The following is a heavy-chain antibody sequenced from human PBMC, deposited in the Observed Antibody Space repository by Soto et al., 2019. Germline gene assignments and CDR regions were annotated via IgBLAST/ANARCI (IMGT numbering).Heavy chain of an antibody. D-gene: IGHD6-6*01. Sequence: GVLRLSCAASGFTFSSYSMNWVRQAPGKGLEWVSSISSSSSYIYYADSVKGRFTISRDNAKNSLYLQMNSLRAEDTAVYYCARDMVEYSSSSEFDPWGQGTLVTVSS. CDR2: ISSSSSYI. CDR3: ARDMVEYSSSSEFDP. CDR1: GFTFSSYS. J-gene: IGHJ5*02. V-gene: IGHV3-21*01.